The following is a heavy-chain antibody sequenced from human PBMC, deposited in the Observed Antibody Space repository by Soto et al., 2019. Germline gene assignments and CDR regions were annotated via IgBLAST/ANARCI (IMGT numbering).Heavy chain of an antibody. D-gene: IGHD2-2*01. CDR3: ARENDIVVVPAATYYYYYGMDV. V-gene: IGHV3-33*01. Sequence: QVQLVESGGGVVQPGRSLRLSCAASGFTFSSYGMHWVRQAPGKGLEWVAGIWYDGSNKYYADSVKGRFTISRANSKNTLYLQMNSLRAEDTDVYYCARENDIVVVPAATYYYYYGMDVWGQGTTVTVSS. J-gene: IGHJ6*02. CDR2: IWYDGSNK. CDR1: GFTFSSYG.